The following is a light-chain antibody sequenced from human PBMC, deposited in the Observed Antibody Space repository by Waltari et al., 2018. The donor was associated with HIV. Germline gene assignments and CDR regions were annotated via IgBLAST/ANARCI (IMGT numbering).Light chain of an antibody. CDR1: NSNIGNNY. CDR3: GTWDSSLSAGV. CDR2: DKN. Sequence: QSVLTQPPSVSAAPGQRVTISCSGSNSNIGNNYVSWYQQLPGSAPKLLIYDKNRRPSGIPDRCPGSKSGTSATLGITGLQTGDEADYYCGTWDSSLSAGVFGGGTKVTVL. V-gene: IGLV1-51*01. J-gene: IGLJ2*01.